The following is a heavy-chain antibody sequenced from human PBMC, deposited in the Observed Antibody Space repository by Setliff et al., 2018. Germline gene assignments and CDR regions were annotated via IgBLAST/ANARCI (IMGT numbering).Heavy chain of an antibody. Sequence: GSLRLSCAASGFTFSSYWMSWVRQAPGKGLEWVANIKQDGSEKHYVDSVKGRFTISRDNAKNSLYLQMNSLRAEDTAVYYCARIAAAAAFDIWGQGTMVTVSS. CDR3: ARIAAAAAFDI. CDR2: IKQDGSEK. V-gene: IGHV3-7*01. CDR1: GFTFSSYW. J-gene: IGHJ3*02. D-gene: IGHD6-13*01.